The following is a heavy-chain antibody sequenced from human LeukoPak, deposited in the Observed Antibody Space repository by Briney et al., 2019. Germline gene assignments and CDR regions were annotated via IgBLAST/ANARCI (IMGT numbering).Heavy chain of an antibody. Sequence: SETLSLTCTVSGGSISSSTYYWGWIRQPPGKGLEWIGSIYYRGSTYYNPSLRSRITISVDTSKNQFSLKLSSVTAADTAVYYCARLKEFQRIFDYWGQGTLVTVSS. J-gene: IGHJ4*02. CDR3: ARLKEFQRIFDY. V-gene: IGHV4-39*01. D-gene: IGHD2-21*01. CDR1: GGSISSSTYY. CDR2: IYYRGST.